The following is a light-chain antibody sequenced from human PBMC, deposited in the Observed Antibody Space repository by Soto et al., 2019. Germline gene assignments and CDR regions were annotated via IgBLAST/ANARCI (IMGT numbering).Light chain of an antibody. Sequence: EIVMTQSPATLSVSPGETATLSCRASQSVSNNVAWYQQKPGQAPRLLIYDASNRATGIPARFSGSGSGTDFTLTISSLEPEDFAVYYCQQRSNWRITFGQGTRLEIK. V-gene: IGKV3-11*01. CDR1: QSVSNN. CDR3: QQRSNWRIT. J-gene: IGKJ5*01. CDR2: DAS.